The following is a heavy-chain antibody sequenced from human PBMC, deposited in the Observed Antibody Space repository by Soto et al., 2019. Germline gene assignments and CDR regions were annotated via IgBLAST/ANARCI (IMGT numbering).Heavy chain of an antibody. J-gene: IGHJ4*02. CDR2: ITNYGGTT. D-gene: IGHD5-12*01. CDR1: GFTFSAYT. V-gene: IGHV3-64D*06. Sequence: DVQLVESGGGLVQPGGSLRLSCSASGFTFSAYTMHWVRQAPGKGLDYISAITNYGGTTYYADSVKGRFSVSRDNSKNTLYLQLSSLRTEDTAVYYCSKDFYDYSGTYWLHFDSWGQGILVTVSS. CDR3: SKDFYDYSGTYWLHFDS.